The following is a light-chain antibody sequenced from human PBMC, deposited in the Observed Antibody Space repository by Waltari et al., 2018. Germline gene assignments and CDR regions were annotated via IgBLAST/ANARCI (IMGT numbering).Light chain of an antibody. CDR2: KAS. CDR1: QGISSY. CDR3: QQHNSDPFT. Sequence: DIQMTQSPSSLSASVGDRVTITCRANQGISSYLAWYQQKPGKAPKLLIYKASTLQSGVPSRFSVSGSGTDFTLTISSLQPKDFATYYCQQHNSDPFTFGPGTKLDIK. V-gene: IGKV1-9*01. J-gene: IGKJ3*01.